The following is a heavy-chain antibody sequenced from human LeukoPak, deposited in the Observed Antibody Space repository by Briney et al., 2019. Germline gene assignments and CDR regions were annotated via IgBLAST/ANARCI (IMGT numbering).Heavy chain of an antibody. Sequence: QAGGSLRLSCAASGFTSSSYAMHWVRRAPGKGLEWVAVISYDGSNKYYADSVKGRFTISRDNSKNTLYLQMNSLRAEDTAVYYCARGSKLSGGSCSFDYWGQGTLVTVSS. CDR3: ARGSKLSGGSCSFDY. V-gene: IGHV3-30-3*01. J-gene: IGHJ4*02. CDR1: GFTSSSYA. CDR2: ISYDGSNK. D-gene: IGHD2-15*01.